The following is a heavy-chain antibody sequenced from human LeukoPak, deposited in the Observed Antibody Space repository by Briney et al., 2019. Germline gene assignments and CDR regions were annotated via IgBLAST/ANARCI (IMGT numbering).Heavy chain of an antibody. CDR2: ISGSGGST. V-gene: IGHV3-23*01. Sequence: PGGSLGLSCAASGFTFSSYAMSWVRQAPGKGLEWVSAISGSGGSTYYADSVKGRFTISRDNSKNTLYLQMNSLRAEDTAVYYCAKYPGVGPKYYYYYGMDVWGQGTTVTVSS. D-gene: IGHD1-26*01. CDR3: AKYPGVGPKYYYYYGMDV. CDR1: GFTFSSYA. J-gene: IGHJ6*02.